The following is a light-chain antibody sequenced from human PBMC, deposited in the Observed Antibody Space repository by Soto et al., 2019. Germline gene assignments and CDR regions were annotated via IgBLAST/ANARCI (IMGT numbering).Light chain of an antibody. J-gene: IGLJ2*01. V-gene: IGLV2-14*03. CDR1: SSDIGAYNF. CDR3: TSWTTSTTMI. Sequence: QSALTQPASVSGSPGQSLTISCTGISSDIGAYNFVSWYQQHPGKAPKLMLYDVNIRPSGVSNRFSGSKSGNTASLTISGLQAEDEADYYCTSWTTSTTMIFGGGTKLTVL. CDR2: DVN.